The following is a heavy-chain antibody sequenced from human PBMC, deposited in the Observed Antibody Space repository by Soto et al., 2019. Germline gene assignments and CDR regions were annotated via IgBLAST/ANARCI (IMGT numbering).Heavy chain of an antibody. CDR2: ISSSSSYI. J-gene: IGHJ4*01. D-gene: IGHD3-22*01. V-gene: IGHV3-21*01. CDR3: ARDYYDNSGYLAPLDY. CDR1: GFTFSSYS. Sequence: GGSLRLSCAASGFTFSSYSMNWGRQAPWKGLEWVSSISSSSSYIYYADSVKGRFTISRDNAKNSLYLQMNSLRAEDTAVYYCARDYYDNSGYLAPLDYWGQGTLVTVSS.